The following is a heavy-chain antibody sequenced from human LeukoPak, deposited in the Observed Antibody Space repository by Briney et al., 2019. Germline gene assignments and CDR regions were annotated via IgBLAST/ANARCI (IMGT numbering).Heavy chain of an antibody. D-gene: IGHD1-26*01. CDR3: ARGSSGSYNY. CDR2: IDPSGTT. CDR1: GVSISSGSYY. J-gene: IGHJ4*02. Sequence: SQTLSLTCTVSGVSISSGSYYWRWIRQPAGKGLEWIGRIDPSGTTNYSPSLKSRVTISVDTSKNQFSLKLSSVTAADTAVYYCARGSSGSYNYWGQGTLVTVSS. V-gene: IGHV4-61*02.